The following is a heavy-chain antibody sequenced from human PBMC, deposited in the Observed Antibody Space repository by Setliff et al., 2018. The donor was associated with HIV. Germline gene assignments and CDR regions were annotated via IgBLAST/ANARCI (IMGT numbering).Heavy chain of an antibody. D-gene: IGHD3-10*01. J-gene: IGHJ3*02. CDR1: GFTFSSYS. V-gene: IGHV3-21*05. CDR3: VRDLLWAFDM. CDR2: ITKRADET. Sequence: GSLRLSCAASGFTFSSYSMTWVRQAPGKGLEWISYITKRADETHYADSVKGRFSISRDTAKNSLYLQMNRLRHEDTALYYCVRDLLWAFDMWGPGTMVTVSS.